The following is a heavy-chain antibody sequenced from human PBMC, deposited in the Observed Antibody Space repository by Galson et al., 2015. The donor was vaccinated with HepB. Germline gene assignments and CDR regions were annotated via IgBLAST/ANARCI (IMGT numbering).Heavy chain of an antibody. CDR3: ANQAPDSSSWYGRWGGMDV. V-gene: IGHV3-48*01. J-gene: IGHJ6*02. CDR1: GFTFSSYS. CDR2: ISSSSSTI. D-gene: IGHD6-13*01. Sequence: AMRFSCAASGFTFSSYSMNWVRQAPGKGLEWVSYISSSSSTIYYADSVKGRFTISRDNAKNSLYLQMNSLRAEDTAVYYCANQAPDSSSWYGRWGGMDVWVQGTTVTVSS.